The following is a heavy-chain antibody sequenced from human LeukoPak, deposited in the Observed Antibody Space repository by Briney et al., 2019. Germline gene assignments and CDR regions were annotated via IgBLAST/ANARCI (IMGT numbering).Heavy chain of an antibody. D-gene: IGHD4-17*01. V-gene: IGHV3-30*04. Sequence: PGRSLRLSCAASGFTFSSYAMHWVRQAPGKGLEWVAVISYDGSNKYYADSVKGRFTISRDNSKNTLYLQMNSLRAEDTAVYYCARDPVGDPIPYYLDYWGQGTLVTVSS. CDR2: ISYDGSNK. CDR1: GFTFSSYA. J-gene: IGHJ4*02. CDR3: ARDPVGDPIPYYLDY.